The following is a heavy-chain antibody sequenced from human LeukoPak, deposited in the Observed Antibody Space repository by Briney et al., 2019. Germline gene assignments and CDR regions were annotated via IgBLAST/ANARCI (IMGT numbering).Heavy chain of an antibody. Sequence: ASVKVSCKASGYTFTSYYMHWVRQDPGQGLEWMGIINPSGGSTSYAQTFQGRVTMTRDTSTSTVYMELSSLRSEDTAVYYCARASTYGGNSGNAFDIWGQGTMVTVSS. CDR1: GYTFTSYY. CDR3: ARASTYGGNSGNAFDI. CDR2: INPSGGST. V-gene: IGHV1-46*03. J-gene: IGHJ3*02. D-gene: IGHD4-23*01.